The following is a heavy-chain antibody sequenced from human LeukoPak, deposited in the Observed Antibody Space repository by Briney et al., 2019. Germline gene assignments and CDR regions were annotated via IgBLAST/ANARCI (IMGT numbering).Heavy chain of an antibody. Sequence: SVNVSCKASGFTFTSSAVQWVRQARGQRLEWIGWIVVGSGNTNYAQKFQERVTITRDMSTSTAYMELSSLRSEDTAVYYCAAVANWNDVPFDYWGQGTLVTVSS. J-gene: IGHJ4*02. V-gene: IGHV1-58*01. D-gene: IGHD1-20*01. CDR1: GFTFTSSA. CDR3: AAVANWNDVPFDY. CDR2: IVVGSGNT.